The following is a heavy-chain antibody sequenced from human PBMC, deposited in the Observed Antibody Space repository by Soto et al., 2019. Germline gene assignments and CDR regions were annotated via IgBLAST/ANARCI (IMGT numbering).Heavy chain of an antibody. D-gene: IGHD3-16*02. CDR3: ARDRWPVNHYYGMDV. J-gene: IGHJ6*02. CDR2: IIPIFGTA. CDR1: GGTFSSYA. V-gene: IGHV1-69*13. Sequence: GASVKVSCKASGGTFSSYAISWVRQAPGQGLEWMGGIIPIFGTANYAQKFQGRVTITADESTSTAYMELSSLRSEDTAVYYCARDRWPVNHYYGMDVWGQGTTVTVSS.